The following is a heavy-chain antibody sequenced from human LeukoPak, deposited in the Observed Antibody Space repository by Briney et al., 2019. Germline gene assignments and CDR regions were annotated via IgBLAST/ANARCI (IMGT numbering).Heavy chain of an antibody. J-gene: IGHJ4*02. CDR1: GFTFSSYA. V-gene: IGHV3-23*01. Sequence: GGSLRLSCAASGFTFSSYAMSWVRQAPGKGLEWVSAISGSGGSTCYADSVKGRFTISRDNSKNTLYLQMNSLRAEDTAVYYCAKVRVYDFWSGYQYFDYWGQGTLVTVSS. CDR2: ISGSGGST. D-gene: IGHD3-3*01. CDR3: AKVRVYDFWSGYQYFDY.